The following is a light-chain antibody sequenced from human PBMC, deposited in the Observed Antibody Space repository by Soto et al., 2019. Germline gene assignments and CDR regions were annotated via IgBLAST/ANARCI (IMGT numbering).Light chain of an antibody. CDR2: EVI. CDR1: SSDIGGYNC. Sequence: QSALTQPASVSGSPGQSITISCTGTSSDIGGYNCVSWYRQHPGKAPKLMIYEVINRPSGVSNRFSGSKSGNTASLTISGLQAEDEADYYCSSYTSSSTTPYVFGTGTKLTVL. V-gene: IGLV2-14*01. J-gene: IGLJ1*01. CDR3: SSYTSSSTTPYV.